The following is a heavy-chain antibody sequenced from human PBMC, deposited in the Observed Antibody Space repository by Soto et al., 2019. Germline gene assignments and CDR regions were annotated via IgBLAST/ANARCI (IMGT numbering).Heavy chain of an antibody. Sequence: SVKVSCKASGGTFSSYAISWVRQAPGQGLEWMGGIIPIFGTANYAQKCQGRVTITADESTSTAYMELSSLRSEDTAVYYCASLSITIFGVVTRGMDVWGQGTTVTVSS. CDR3: ASLSITIFGVVTRGMDV. CDR2: IIPIFGTA. CDR1: GGTFSSYA. V-gene: IGHV1-69*13. D-gene: IGHD3-3*01. J-gene: IGHJ6*02.